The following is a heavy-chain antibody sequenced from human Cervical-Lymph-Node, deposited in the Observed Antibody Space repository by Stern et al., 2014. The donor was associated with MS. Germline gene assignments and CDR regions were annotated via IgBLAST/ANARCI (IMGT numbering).Heavy chain of an antibody. Sequence: QITLKESGPTLVKATQPLTLTCTFSGFALRNSGVSVAWIRQPPGKAVEWLAVIYWDDEKRYSPSLKSRLSITKDASESQVVLTMTNMDPVDTATYYCTHSLHGDYYDAFDTWGQGTMVTVS. CDR3: THSLHGDYYDAFDT. CDR2: IYWDDEK. J-gene: IGHJ3*02. D-gene: IGHD4-17*01. CDR1: GFALRNSGVS. V-gene: IGHV2-5*02.